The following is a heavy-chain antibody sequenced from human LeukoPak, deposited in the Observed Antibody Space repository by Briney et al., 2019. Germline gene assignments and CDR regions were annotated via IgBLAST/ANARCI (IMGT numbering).Heavy chain of an antibody. CDR3: ASGELLPNRFDP. D-gene: IGHD1-26*01. Sequence: GGSLRLSCAASGFTFSSYSMNWVHQAPGKGLEWVSSISSSSSYIYYADSVKGRFTISRDNAKNSLYLQMNSLRAEDTAVYYCASGELLPNRFDPWGQGTLVTVSS. CDR2: ISSSSSYI. V-gene: IGHV3-21*01. CDR1: GFTFSSYS. J-gene: IGHJ5*02.